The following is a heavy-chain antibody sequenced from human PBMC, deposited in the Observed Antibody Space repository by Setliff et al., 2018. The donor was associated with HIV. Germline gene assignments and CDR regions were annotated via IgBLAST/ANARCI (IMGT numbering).Heavy chain of an antibody. CDR3: ARDGIAARWALDY. D-gene: IGHD6-6*01. CDR1: GFTFSNYG. Sequence: PGGSLRLSCAASGFTFSNYGMHWVRQAPGKGLEWISYIRSSGSPIYYADSVKGRFTISRDNAKNSLYLQMNSLRVEDTAVYYCARDGIAARWALDYWGQGIVVTVSS. CDR2: IRSSGSPI. J-gene: IGHJ4*02. V-gene: IGHV3-48*04.